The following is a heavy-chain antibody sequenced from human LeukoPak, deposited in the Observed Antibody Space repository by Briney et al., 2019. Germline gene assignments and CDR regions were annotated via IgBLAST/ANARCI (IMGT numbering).Heavy chain of an antibody. CDR3: VRVSPRRLFDY. Sequence: NPSETLSLTCTVSGGSISSYYWSWIRQPPGKGLEWIGYIYYSGSTNYNPSLKSRVTISVDTSKNQFSLKLSSVTAADTAVYYCVRVSPRRLFDYWGQGTLVTVSS. V-gene: IGHV4-59*01. J-gene: IGHJ4*02. CDR1: GGSISSYY. CDR2: IYYSGST.